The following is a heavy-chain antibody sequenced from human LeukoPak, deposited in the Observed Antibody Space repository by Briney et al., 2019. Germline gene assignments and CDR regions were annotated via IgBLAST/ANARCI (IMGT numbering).Heavy chain of an antibody. V-gene: IGHV4-34*01. CDR3: ARAGRSGGMY. CDR1: GGSFRGYY. D-gene: IGHD2-15*01. CDR2: ISHSRGT. J-gene: IGHJ4*02. Sequence: SETLSLTCAVYGGSFRGYYWSWVRQPPGKGLEWIGEISHSRGTNYNPSLKSRVTISVDTSKNQFSLNLSSVTAADTAVYYCARAGRSGGMYWGQGTLVTVSS.